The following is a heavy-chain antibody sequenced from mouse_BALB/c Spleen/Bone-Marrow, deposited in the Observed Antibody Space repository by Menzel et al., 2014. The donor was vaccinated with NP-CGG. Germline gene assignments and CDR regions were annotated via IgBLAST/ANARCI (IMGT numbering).Heavy chain of an antibody. CDR1: GYSFTSYY. D-gene: IGHD2-1*01. CDR2: IFPGSGNT. Sequence: QVQLQQSGPELVKPGASVKISCKASGYSFTSYYIHWVKQRPGQGLEWIGWIFPGSGNTKYNGKFKGKATLTADTSSSTAYMQLSSLTSEDSAVYFCARHGNLRNYYAMDYWGQGTSVTVSS. CDR3: ARHGNLRNYYAMDY. V-gene: IGHV1-66*01. J-gene: IGHJ4*01.